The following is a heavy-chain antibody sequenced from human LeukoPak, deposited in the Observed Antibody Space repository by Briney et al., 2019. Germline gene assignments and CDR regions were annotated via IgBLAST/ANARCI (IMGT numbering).Heavy chain of an antibody. D-gene: IGHD6-19*01. CDR1: GFTVSSNY. Sequence: GGSLRLSCAASGFTVSSNYMSWVRQAPGKGLEWVSVIYSGGSTYYADSVKGRFTISRDNSKNTLYLQMNSLRAEDTAVYYCASLYSSGSFSPGIPYYYYYYMDVWGKGTTVTISS. CDR2: IYSGGST. J-gene: IGHJ6*03. CDR3: ASLYSSGSFSPGIPYYYYYYMDV. V-gene: IGHV3-66*01.